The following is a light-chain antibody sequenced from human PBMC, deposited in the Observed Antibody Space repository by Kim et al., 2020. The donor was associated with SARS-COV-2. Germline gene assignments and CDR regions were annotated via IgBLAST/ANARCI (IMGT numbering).Light chain of an antibody. V-gene: IGLV3-19*01. J-gene: IGLJ3*02. Sequence: SSALTQDPAVSVALGQTVRITCQGDSLRSYYASWYQQKPGQAPVLVIYGKNNRPSGIPDRSSGSRSGNTASLTIPGAQAEDEADYYCNSRDSSGNRLFGG. CDR1: SLRSYY. CDR2: GKN. CDR3: NSRDSSGNRL.